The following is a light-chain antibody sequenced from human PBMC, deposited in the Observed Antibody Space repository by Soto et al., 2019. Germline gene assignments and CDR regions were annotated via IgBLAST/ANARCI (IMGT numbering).Light chain of an antibody. CDR2: WAS. CDR3: QQYYTTPWT. J-gene: IGKJ1*01. CDR1: QSVLYSSNNKNY. Sequence: DIVMTQSPDSLAVSLGERATINCKSSQSVLYSSNNKNYLAWYQQKPGQPPKALIYWASTRESGVPDRFSGSGSGTDFTLTISSLQAEDFAVYYCQQYYTTPWTFGQGTKVEIK. V-gene: IGKV4-1*01.